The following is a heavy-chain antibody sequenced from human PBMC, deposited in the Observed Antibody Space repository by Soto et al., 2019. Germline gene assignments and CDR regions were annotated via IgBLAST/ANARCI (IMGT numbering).Heavy chain of an antibody. J-gene: IGHJ5*02. Sequence: QVQLQETGPGLVKPSQTLSLTCTVSGGSISSGDYYWSWIRQPPGKGLEWIGYIYYSGSTYYNPSLKSRVTISVDTSKNQFSLKLSSVTAADTAVYYCARTIYDILTGFWFDPWGQGTLVTVSS. D-gene: IGHD3-9*01. CDR2: IYYSGST. V-gene: IGHV4-30-4*01. CDR1: GGSISSGDYY. CDR3: ARTIYDILTGFWFDP.